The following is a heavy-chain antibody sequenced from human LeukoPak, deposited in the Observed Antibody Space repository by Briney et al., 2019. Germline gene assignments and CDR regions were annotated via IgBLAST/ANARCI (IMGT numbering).Heavy chain of an antibody. J-gene: IGHJ4*02. CDR1: GGTFSSYA. V-gene: IGHV1-69*13. D-gene: IGHD6-6*01. Sequence: ASVKVSCKASGGTFSSYAISWVRQAPGQGLEWMGGIIPIFGTANYAQKFQGRVTITADESTSTAYMELSSLRSEDTAVYYCARGGGSSPRFDYWGQGTLVTVSS. CDR3: ARGGGSSPRFDY. CDR2: IIPIFGTA.